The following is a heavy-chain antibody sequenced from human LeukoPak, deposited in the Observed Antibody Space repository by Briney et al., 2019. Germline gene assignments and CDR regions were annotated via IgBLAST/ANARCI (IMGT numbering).Heavy chain of an antibody. CDR3: TGEVSTVTFDY. CDR1: GGSISPHY. D-gene: IGHD4-17*01. CDR2: IFHSGLT. V-gene: IGHV4-59*11. J-gene: IGHJ4*02. Sequence: SETLSLTCTVSGGSISPHYWTWLRQTPGKGLEWIGYIFHSGLTNYNSALRSRVTLSVDTARNQLSLKLTSVTAADTAVYYCTGEVSTVTFDYWGQGTLVTVSS.